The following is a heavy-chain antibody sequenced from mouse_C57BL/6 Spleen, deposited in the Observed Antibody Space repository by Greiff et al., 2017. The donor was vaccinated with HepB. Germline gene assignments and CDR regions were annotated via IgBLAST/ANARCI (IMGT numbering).Heavy chain of an antibody. CDR2: ISSGGSYT. CDR3: ARQEVGYYDYDEGFAY. D-gene: IGHD2-4*01. Sequence: EVQLVESGGDLVKPGGSLKLSCAASGFTFSSYGMSWVRQTPDKRLEWVATISSGGSYTYYPDSVKGRFTISRDNAKNTLYLQMSSLKSEDTAMYYCARQEVGYYDYDEGFAYWGQGTLVTVSA. V-gene: IGHV5-6*01. CDR1: GFTFSSYG. J-gene: IGHJ3*01.